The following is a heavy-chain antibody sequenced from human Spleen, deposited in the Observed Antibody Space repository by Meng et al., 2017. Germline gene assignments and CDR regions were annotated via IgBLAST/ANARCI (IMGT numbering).Heavy chain of an antibody. CDR2: IIPNSGDT. Sequence: ASVKVSCKASGGTFSNHVFNWVRQAPGQGLEWMGHIIPNSGDTLYAPKFQGRVSMTADTSIGTAYVELSGLRSDDTAIYYCVRDENISLGKLFGDYWGQGTLVTVSS. D-gene: IGHD2-21*01. CDR1: GGTFSNHV. J-gene: IGHJ4*02. CDR3: VRDENISLGKLFGDY. V-gene: IGHV1-2*06.